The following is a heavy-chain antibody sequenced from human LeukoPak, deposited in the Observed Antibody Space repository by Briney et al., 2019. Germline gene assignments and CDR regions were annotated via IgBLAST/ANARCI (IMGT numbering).Heavy chain of an antibody. J-gene: IGHJ4*02. CDR2: ISWNSGSA. D-gene: IGHD5-12*01. CDR1: GFNFDDYS. Sequence: GGSLRLSCAASGFNFDDYSMHWIRRAPGKGLEWVSGISWNSGSAGYADSVKGRFTISRDNAKNSLYLQMNSLRTEDTALYYCAKDRTYSGYDALDYWGQGTLVTVSS. V-gene: IGHV3-9*01. CDR3: AKDRTYSGYDALDY.